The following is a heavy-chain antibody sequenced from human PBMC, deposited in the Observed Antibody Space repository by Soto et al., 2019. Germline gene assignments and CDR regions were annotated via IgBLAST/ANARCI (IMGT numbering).Heavy chain of an antibody. V-gene: IGHV3-74*01. D-gene: IGHD6-19*01. J-gene: IGHJ4*02. CDR1: GFSFVSYW. CDR3: VRDFRGAVAGSEFDH. Sequence: GGSLRLSCAASGFSFVSYWMHWVRQVPGEGLAWVSRINGNADNSDYADSVKGRFTISRDNAMNRLYLQMDSLRADDTGVYYCVRDFRGAVAGSEFDHWGQGTLVTDSS. CDR2: INGNADNS.